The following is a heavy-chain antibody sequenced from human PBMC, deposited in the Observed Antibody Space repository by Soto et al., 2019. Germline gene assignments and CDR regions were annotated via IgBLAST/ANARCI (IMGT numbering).Heavy chain of an antibody. CDR2: IYPGDSDT. J-gene: IGHJ6*02. V-gene: IGHV5-51*01. CDR3: ARQRSNGAYYYYGMDV. D-gene: IGHD2-8*01. CDR1: GYRFSSYW. Sequence: PGESLKISCQGSGYRFSSYWIAWVRQMPGKGLEWMGIIYPGDSDTIYSPSFQGQVTFSVDKSTSTAYLQWSSLKASDTAMYYCARQRSNGAYYYYGMDVWGQGTTVTVSS.